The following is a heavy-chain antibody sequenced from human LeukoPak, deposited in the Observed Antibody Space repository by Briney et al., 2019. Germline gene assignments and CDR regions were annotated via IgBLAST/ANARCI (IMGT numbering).Heavy chain of an antibody. J-gene: IGHJ5*02. V-gene: IGHV3-23*01. Sequence: GGSLRLSCAASRFTFSGYAMYWVRQAPGKGLEWVSCIDASGVNTYYADSVKGRFTISRDNSRNTLYLQMNSLRAEDTAVYYCAKGSGSGWYGWFDPWGQGTLVTVSS. CDR1: RFTFSGYA. CDR3: AKGSGSGWYGWFDP. D-gene: IGHD6-19*01. CDR2: IDASGVNT.